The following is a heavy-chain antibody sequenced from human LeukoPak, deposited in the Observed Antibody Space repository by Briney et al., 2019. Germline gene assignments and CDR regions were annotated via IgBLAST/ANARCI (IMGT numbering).Heavy chain of an antibody. Sequence: GGSLRLSCAASGFTFSSYWMSWVRQAPGKGLEWVANIKQDGSEKYYVDSVKGRFTISRDNAKNSLYLQMNSLRAEDTAVYYCARDGYSSSWYGPNWFDPWGQGTLVTVSS. CDR2: IKQDGSEK. CDR3: ARDGYSSSWYGPNWFDP. J-gene: IGHJ5*02. V-gene: IGHV3-7*01. CDR1: GFTFSSYW. D-gene: IGHD6-13*01.